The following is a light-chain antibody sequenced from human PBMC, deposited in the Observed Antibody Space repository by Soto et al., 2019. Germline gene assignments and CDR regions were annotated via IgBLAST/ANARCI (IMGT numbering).Light chain of an antibody. Sequence: EIVLTQSLATLSVSKGERATLSYRASQSVSSNLAWYQQKPGQCPRLLIYGASSRATGIPDRFSGSGAGTDFTLTISRLEPEDFAMYYCQQYGSSSGWTFGQGTKVDIK. CDR2: GAS. V-gene: IGKV3-20*01. CDR1: QSVSSN. CDR3: QQYGSSSGWT. J-gene: IGKJ1*01.